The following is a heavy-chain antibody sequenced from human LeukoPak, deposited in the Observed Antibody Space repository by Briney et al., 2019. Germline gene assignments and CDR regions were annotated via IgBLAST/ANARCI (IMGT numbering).Heavy chain of an antibody. V-gene: IGHV1-2*02. CDR3: ARDPPDTAMVRGPNDY. CDR2: INPNSGGT. Sequence: VASVKVSCKASGYTFTGYYMHWVRQAPGQGLEWMGWINPNSGGTNYAQKFQGRVTMTRDTSINTAYMELSRLRSDDTAVYYCARDPPDTAMVRGPNDYWGQGTLVTVSS. J-gene: IGHJ4*02. D-gene: IGHD5-18*01. CDR1: GYTFTGYY.